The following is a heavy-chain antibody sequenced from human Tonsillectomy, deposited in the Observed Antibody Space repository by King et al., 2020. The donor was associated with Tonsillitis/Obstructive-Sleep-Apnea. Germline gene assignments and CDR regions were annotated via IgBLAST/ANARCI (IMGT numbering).Heavy chain of an antibody. J-gene: IGHJ4*02. CDR3: ARDSGYDLLGFDY. V-gene: IGHV4-4*02. D-gene: IGHD5-12*01. Sequence: VQLQESGPGLVKPSGTLSLTCGVSGGSISSSNWWSWVRQPPGGGLEWIGELDHSGSTNYNPPLRSRVTISVDKSKNQFSLKLRSVTAADTAVYYCARDSGYDLLGFDYWGQGTLVTVSS. CDR1: GGSISSSNW. CDR2: LDHSGST.